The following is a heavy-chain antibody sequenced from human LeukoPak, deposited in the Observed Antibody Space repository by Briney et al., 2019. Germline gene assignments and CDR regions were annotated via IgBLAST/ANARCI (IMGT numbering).Heavy chain of an antibody. V-gene: IGHV3-66*02. D-gene: IGHD1-26*01. CDR3: ARSNVGAPPLDAFDI. J-gene: IGHJ3*02. CDR2: IYSAGNT. Sequence: GGSLRLSSAASGFTVSSNYMSWVRQAPGKGPEWLSIIYSAGNTYYADSVKGRFTISRDNSKNTLFLQMNILTADDTAVYYCARSNVGAPPLDAFDIWGQGTMVTVS. CDR1: GFTVSSNY.